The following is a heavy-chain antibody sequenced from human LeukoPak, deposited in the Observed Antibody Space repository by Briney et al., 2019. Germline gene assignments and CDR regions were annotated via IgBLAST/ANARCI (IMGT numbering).Heavy chain of an antibody. CDR3: ARDLPPYYGGNKGPQIWYFDL. Sequence: PSETLSLTCTVSGGSISSSSYYWGWIRQPPGKGLEWIGSIYYSGSTYYNPSLKSRVTISVDTSKSQFSLKLSSVTAADTAVYYCARDLPPYYGGNKGPQIWYFDLWGRGTLVTVSS. CDR2: IYYSGST. V-gene: IGHV4-39*02. D-gene: IGHD4-23*01. J-gene: IGHJ2*01. CDR1: GGSISSSSYY.